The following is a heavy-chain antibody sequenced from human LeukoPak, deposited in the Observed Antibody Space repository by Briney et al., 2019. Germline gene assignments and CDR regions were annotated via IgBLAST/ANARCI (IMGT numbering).Heavy chain of an antibody. Sequence: GGSLRLSCAASGFTFSSYDMHWVRQATGKGLEWVSAIGTAGDPYYPGSVKGRFTISRENAKNSLYLQMNSLRAGDTAVYYCTRGTWDYYGSGSYYTNYGMDVWGKGTTVTVSS. V-gene: IGHV3-13*05. D-gene: IGHD3-10*01. CDR1: GFTFSSYD. J-gene: IGHJ6*04. CDR2: IGTAGDP. CDR3: TRGTWDYYGSGSYYTNYGMDV.